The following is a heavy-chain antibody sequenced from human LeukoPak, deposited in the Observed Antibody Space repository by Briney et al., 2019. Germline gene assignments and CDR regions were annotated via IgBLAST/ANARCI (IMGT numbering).Heavy chain of an antibody. CDR3: ARVRSNDYDDY. Sequence: SVKASCKASGGTFSSYAISWVRQAPGQGLEWMGRIIPILGIANYAQKFQGRVTITADKSTSTAYMELSSLRSEDTAVYYCARVRSNDYDDYWGQGTLVTVSS. CDR1: GGTFSSYA. J-gene: IGHJ4*02. V-gene: IGHV1-69*04. CDR2: IIPILGIA. D-gene: IGHD2-8*01.